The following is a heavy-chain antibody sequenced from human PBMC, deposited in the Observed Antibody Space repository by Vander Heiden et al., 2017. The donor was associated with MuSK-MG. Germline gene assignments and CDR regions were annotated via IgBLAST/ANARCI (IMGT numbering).Heavy chain of an antibody. Sequence: QVQLQESGPGLVTPSATLSLPCTVSGGHISSYCGSWIRQPPGKGLEWSGYSYYSGSTNYNPSLKSRVTISVDTSKNQFSLKLSSVTAADTAVYYCARDTWYFDLWGRGTLVTVSS. V-gene: IGHV4-59*01. CDR2: SYYSGST. CDR3: ARDTWYFDL. CDR1: GGHISSYC. J-gene: IGHJ2*01.